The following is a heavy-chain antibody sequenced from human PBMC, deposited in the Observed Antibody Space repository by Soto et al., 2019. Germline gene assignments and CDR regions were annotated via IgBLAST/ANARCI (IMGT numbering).Heavy chain of an antibody. Sequence: ASETLSLTCTVSGGSISSGGYYWSWIRQHPGKGLEWIGYIYYSGSTYYKPSLKSRVTISVDTSKNQFSLKLSSVTAADTAVYYCARDRSSDILTGPNWFDPWGQGTLVTVSS. V-gene: IGHV4-31*03. CDR2: IYYSGST. D-gene: IGHD3-9*01. CDR1: GGSISSGGYY. CDR3: ARDRSSDILTGPNWFDP. J-gene: IGHJ5*02.